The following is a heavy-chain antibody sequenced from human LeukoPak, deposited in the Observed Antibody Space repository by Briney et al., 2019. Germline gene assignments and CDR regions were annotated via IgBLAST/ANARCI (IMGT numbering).Heavy chain of an antibody. CDR2: IYYSGST. CDR1: GVSVSGGSYY. D-gene: IGHD6-19*01. CDR3: ARNAVAGSEANYYYYGMDV. V-gene: IGHV4-61*01. Sequence: RPSETLSLTCTVSGVSVSGGSYYWSWIRQPPGKGLEWIGYIYYSGSTNYNPSLKSRVTISVDTSKNQFSLKLSSVTAADTAVYYCARNAVAGSEANYYYYGMDVWGQGTTVTVSS. J-gene: IGHJ6*02.